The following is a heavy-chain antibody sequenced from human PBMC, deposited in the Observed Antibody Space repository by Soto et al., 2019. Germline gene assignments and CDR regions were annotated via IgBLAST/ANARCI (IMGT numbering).Heavy chain of an antibody. CDR2: ISYDGSNK. D-gene: IGHD1-26*01. CDR3: AGHSGSYLFDY. J-gene: IGHJ4*02. CDR1: GFTFSSYA. V-gene: IGHV3-30-3*01. Sequence: PGGSLRLSCAASGFTFSSYAMHWVRQAPGKGLEWVAVISYDGSNKYYADYVKGRFTISRDNSKNTLYLQMNSLRAEDTAVYYCAGHSGSYLFDYWGQGT.